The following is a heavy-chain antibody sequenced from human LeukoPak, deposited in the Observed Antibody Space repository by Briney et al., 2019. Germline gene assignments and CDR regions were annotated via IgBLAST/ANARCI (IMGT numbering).Heavy chain of an antibody. CDR2: IRYDGSNK. Sequence: GGSLRLSCAASEFTFSRYGMHWVRQAPGKGLEWVAFIRYDGSNKYYADSVKGRFTISRDNSRKTLYLQMNSLRAEDTAVYYCAKDGDAYYGSGSYSDYWGQGTLVTVSS. V-gene: IGHV3-30*02. D-gene: IGHD3-10*01. CDR3: AKDGDAYYGSGSYSDY. J-gene: IGHJ4*02. CDR1: EFTFSRYG.